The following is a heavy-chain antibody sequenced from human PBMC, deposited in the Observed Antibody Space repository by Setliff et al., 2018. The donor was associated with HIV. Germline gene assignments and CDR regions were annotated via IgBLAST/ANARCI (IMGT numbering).Heavy chain of an antibody. CDR1: GFTFSSYE. Sequence: GGSLRLSCAASGFTFSSYEMNWVRQAPGKGLEWVSYISSSGGTIYYADSVKGRFTISRDNAKNSLFLQMNSLRAEDTAVYYCARDMTYHFGAGSYLSTNQHDYWGQGTLVTVSS. J-gene: IGHJ4*02. D-gene: IGHD3-10*01. CDR2: ISSSGGTI. CDR3: ARDMTYHFGAGSYLSTNQHDY. V-gene: IGHV3-48*03.